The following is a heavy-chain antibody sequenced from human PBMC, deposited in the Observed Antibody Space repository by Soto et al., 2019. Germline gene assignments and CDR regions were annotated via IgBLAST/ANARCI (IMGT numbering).Heavy chain of an antibody. V-gene: IGHV4-4*02. CDR3: ARHIAVSGTRGFDF. CDR1: GGSISTNW. D-gene: IGHD6-19*01. J-gene: IGHJ4*02. Sequence: QVQLQESGPGLMKPSGTLSLTCAVSGGSISTNWWSWVRQPPGKGLEWIGEIYHSGRTNYNPSLENRVTMSVDKSQNHLALLLTSVTAADTAVYYCARHIAVSGTRGFDFWGQGTLVTVSS. CDR2: IYHSGRT.